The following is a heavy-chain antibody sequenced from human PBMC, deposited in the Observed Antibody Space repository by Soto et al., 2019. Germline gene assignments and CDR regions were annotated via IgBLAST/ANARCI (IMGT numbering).Heavy chain of an antibody. V-gene: IGHV3-23*01. J-gene: IGHJ4*02. CDR1: GFIFSNYA. Sequence: PGGSLRLSCAASGFIFSNYAMSWVRQAPGRGLEWVSAISGSGATTYNPDSVKGRFTISRDNSKDTLYLQMNNLRADDTAVYYCTKGGIPRRYNIPKVDFDYWGQGSLVTVSS. D-gene: IGHD1-1*01. CDR2: ISGSGATT. CDR3: TKGGIPRRYNIPKVDFDY.